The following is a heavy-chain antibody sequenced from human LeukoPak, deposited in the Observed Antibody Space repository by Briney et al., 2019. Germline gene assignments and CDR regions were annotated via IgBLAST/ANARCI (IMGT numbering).Heavy chain of an antibody. CDR1: GYIFTNYW. D-gene: IGHD5-18*01. CDR2: IYPGDSDT. CDR3: ARTYSYGYRFDY. J-gene: IGHJ4*02. Sequence: GESLKISCQVSGYIFTNYWIGWVRQVPGKGLEWMGIIYPGDSDTRYSPSFQGQVTISADKSISTAYLQWSSLKASDTAMYYCARTYSYGYRFDYWGQGTLVTVSS. V-gene: IGHV5-51*01.